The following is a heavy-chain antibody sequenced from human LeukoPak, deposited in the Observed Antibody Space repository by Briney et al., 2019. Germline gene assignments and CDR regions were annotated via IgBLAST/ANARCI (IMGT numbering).Heavy chain of an antibody. CDR1: GGSISSSSYY. CDR2: IYYSGST. Sequence: SETLSLTCTVSGGSISSSSYYWGWIRQPPGKGLEWIGSIYYSGSTYYNPSLKSRVTLSVDTSKNQFSLKLSSVTAADTAVYYCARRGYSYGYYFDYWGQGTLVTVSS. CDR3: ARRGYSYGYYFDY. D-gene: IGHD5-18*01. J-gene: IGHJ4*02. V-gene: IGHV4-39*01.